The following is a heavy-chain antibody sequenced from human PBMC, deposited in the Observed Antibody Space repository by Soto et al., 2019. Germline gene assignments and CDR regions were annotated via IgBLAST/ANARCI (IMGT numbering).Heavy chain of an antibody. CDR3: ARARGYGSGNYYYYYYMDV. V-gene: IGHV3-20*01. CDR2: INWNGGST. Sequence: GGSLRLSCAASGSTFDDYGMSWVRQAPGKGLEWVSGINWNGGSTGYADSVKGRFTISRDNAKNSLYLQMNSLRAEDTALYHCARARGYGSGNYYYYYYMDVWGKGTTVTVS. CDR1: GSTFDDYG. J-gene: IGHJ6*03. D-gene: IGHD3-10*01.